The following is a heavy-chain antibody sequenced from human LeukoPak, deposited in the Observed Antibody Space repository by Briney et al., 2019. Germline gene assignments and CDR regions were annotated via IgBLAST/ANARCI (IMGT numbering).Heavy chain of an antibody. Sequence: GGSLRLSCTASGFSLSGYWMSWVRRAPGQGLEWVANIGKDGSWIHYADSVKGRFTISRDNAKNSLSLQMNSLRADDTAIYYCARDLDFYATDYWGQGTLVTVSS. V-gene: IGHV3-7*01. CDR3: ARDLDFYATDY. CDR2: IGKDGSWI. CDR1: GFSLSGYW. J-gene: IGHJ4*02. D-gene: IGHD2/OR15-2a*01.